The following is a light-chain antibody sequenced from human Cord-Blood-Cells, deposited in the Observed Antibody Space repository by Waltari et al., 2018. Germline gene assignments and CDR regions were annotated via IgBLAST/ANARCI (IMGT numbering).Light chain of an antibody. CDR1: SSDVGGYNY. V-gene: IGLV2-11*01. Sequence: QSALTQPRSVSGSPGQSVTISCPGTSSDVGGYNYVSWYQQHPGKAPNLMIYDVSKRPSGVPDRFSGSKSGNTASLTISGLQAEDEADYYCCSYAGSYTPFGTGTKVTVL. CDR3: CSYAGSYTP. CDR2: DVS. J-gene: IGLJ1*01.